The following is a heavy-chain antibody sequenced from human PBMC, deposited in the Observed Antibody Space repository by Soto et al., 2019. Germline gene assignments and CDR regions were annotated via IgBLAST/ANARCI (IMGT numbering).Heavy chain of an antibody. CDR1: GGSISSSSYY. V-gene: IGHV4-39*01. CDR3: AIMIAARPYRYFDY. J-gene: IGHJ4*02. D-gene: IGHD6-6*01. CDR2: IYYSGST. Sequence: TLSLTCTVSGGSISSSSYYWGWIRQPPGKGLEWIGSIYYSGSTYYNPSLKSRVTISVDTSKNQFSLKLSSVTAADTAVYYCAIMIAARPYRYFDYWGQGTLVTVSS.